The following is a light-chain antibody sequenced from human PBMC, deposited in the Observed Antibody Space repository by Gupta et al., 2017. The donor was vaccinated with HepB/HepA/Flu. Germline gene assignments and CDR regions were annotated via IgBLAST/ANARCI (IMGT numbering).Light chain of an antibody. V-gene: IGLV2-14*03. J-gene: IGLJ3*02. CDR2: DVS. CDR3: SSYTSRSTGV. Sequence: QSALTQPASVSGSPGQSITISCTGTSSDVGGYNFVSWYQQHPGKAPKLMIYDVSNRPSGVSNRFSGYKSGNTASLTISGLQAEDEADYYCSSYTSRSTGVFGGGTKLTVL. CDR1: SSDVGGYNF.